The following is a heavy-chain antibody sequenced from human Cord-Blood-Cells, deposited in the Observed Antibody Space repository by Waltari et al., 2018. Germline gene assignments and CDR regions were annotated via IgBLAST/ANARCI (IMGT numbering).Heavy chain of an antibody. CDR1: GGSFSGYY. CDR2: INHSGST. D-gene: IGHD2-2*01. Sequence: QVQLQQWGAGLLKPSETLSLTCAVYGGSFSGYYWSWIRQPPGTGLEWIGEINHSGSTNYNPSLKSRVTISVDTSKNQFSLKLSSVTAADTAVYYCARQENIVVVPAAMHWFDPWGQGTLVTVSS. V-gene: IGHV4-34*01. J-gene: IGHJ5*02. CDR3: ARQENIVVVPAAMHWFDP.